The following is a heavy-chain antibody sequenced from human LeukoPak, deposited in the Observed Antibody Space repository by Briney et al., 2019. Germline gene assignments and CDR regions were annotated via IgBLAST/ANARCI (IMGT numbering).Heavy chain of an antibody. J-gene: IGHJ3*02. V-gene: IGHV3-48*03. CDR3: ARGREGGFDI. Sequence: PGGSLRLSCAASGFTFSSYDMNWLRRAPGKGLEWFSYIRSDGSPIYYADSVKGRFSISRDNAKNSLFLQMNSLRAEDTAVYYCARGREGGFDIWGQGTVVTVSS. D-gene: IGHD5-24*01. CDR2: IRSDGSPI. CDR1: GFTFSSYD.